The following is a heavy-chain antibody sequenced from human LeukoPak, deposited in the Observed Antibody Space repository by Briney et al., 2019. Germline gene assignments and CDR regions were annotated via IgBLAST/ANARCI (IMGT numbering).Heavy chain of an antibody. D-gene: IGHD2-15*01. Sequence: PGGSLRLSCAAPGFTFSGYWMSWVRQSPGKGLEWVASIKQDGSEKYYVDSVKGRFTISRDNAKNSLYLQMNSLRAEDTAVYYCARDCSGGTCYGSYFDSWGQGTLVTVSS. CDR2: IKQDGSEK. J-gene: IGHJ4*02. V-gene: IGHV3-7*04. CDR3: ARDCSGGTCYGSYFDS. CDR1: GFTFSGYW.